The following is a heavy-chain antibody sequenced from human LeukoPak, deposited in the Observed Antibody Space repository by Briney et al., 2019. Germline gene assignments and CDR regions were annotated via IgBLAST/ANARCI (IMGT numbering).Heavy chain of an antibody. V-gene: IGHV1-2*02. D-gene: IGHD6-13*01. CDR1: GYTFTGYY. CDR2: INPNSGGT. CDR3: ARTQEDSSSWSNFDY. Sequence: ASVKVSCKASGYTFTGYYMHWVRQAPGQGLEWMGWINPNSGGTNYAQKFQGRVTMTRDTSISTAYMELSRLRSDDTAVYYCARTQEDSSSWSNFDYWGQGTLVTVSS. J-gene: IGHJ4*02.